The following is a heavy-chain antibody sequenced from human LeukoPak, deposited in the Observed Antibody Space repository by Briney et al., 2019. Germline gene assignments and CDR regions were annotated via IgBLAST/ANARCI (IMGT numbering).Heavy chain of an antibody. D-gene: IGHD6-13*01. J-gene: IGHJ4*02. CDR1: GFTFSSYS. V-gene: IGHV3-21*01. CDR3: AMSSSWDGYFDY. CDR2: ISSSSSYI. Sequence: GRSLRLSCAASGFTFSSYSMNWVRQAPGKGLEWVSSISSSSSYIYYADSVKGRFTTSRDNAKNSLYLQMNSLRAEDTAVYYCAMSSSWDGYFDYWGQGTLVTVSS.